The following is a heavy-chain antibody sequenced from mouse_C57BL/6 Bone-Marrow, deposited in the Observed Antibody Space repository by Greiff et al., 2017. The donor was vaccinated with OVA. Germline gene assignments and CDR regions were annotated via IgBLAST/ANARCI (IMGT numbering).Heavy chain of an antibody. D-gene: IGHD1-1*01. CDR2: IDPSDSET. CDR3: AIYYGSSLYYFDY. Sequence: QVQLKQPGAELVRPGSSVKLSCKASGYTFTSYWMHWVKQRPIQGLEWIGNIDPSDSETHYNQKFKDKATLTVDKSSSTAYMQLSSLTSEDSAVYYCAIYYGSSLYYFDYWGQGTTLTVSS. V-gene: IGHV1-52*01. J-gene: IGHJ2*01. CDR1: GYTFTSYW.